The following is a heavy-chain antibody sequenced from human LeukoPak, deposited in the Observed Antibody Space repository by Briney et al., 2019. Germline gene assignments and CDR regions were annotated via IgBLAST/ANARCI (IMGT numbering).Heavy chain of an antibody. CDR2: ISAYNGNT. CDR1: GYTFTSYG. J-gene: IGHJ4*02. V-gene: IGHV1-18*01. CDR3: ARREGYYDSSGRNLHY. D-gene: IGHD3-22*01. Sequence: GASVKVFCKASGYTFTSYGISWVRQAPGQGLEWMGWISAYNGNTNYAQKLQGRVTMTTDTSTSTAYMELRSLRSDDTAVYYCARREGYYDSSGRNLHYWGQGTLVTVSS.